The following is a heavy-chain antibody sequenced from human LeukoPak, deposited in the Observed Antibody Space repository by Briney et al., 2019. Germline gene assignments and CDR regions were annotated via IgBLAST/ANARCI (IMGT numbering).Heavy chain of an antibody. Sequence: ASVKVSCKASGYTFTGYYMHWVRQAPGQGLEWMGWINPNSGGTNYAQKFQGRVTMTRETSISTAYMELSRLRSDDTAVYYCARDQDYGDSDAFDIWGQGTMVTVSS. CDR2: INPNSGGT. V-gene: IGHV1-2*02. J-gene: IGHJ3*02. CDR1: GYTFTGYY. CDR3: ARDQDYGDSDAFDI. D-gene: IGHD4-17*01.